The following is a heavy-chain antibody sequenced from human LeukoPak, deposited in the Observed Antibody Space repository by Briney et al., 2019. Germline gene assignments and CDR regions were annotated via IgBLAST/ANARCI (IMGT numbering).Heavy chain of an antibody. J-gene: IGHJ6*02. CDR3: ARDYSNYVHYYYGMEV. D-gene: IGHD4-11*01. Sequence: PGRSLRLSCAASGFTFSSYGMHWVRQAPGKGLEWVSSISSSSSYIYYADSVKGRFTISRDNAKNSLYLQMNSLRAEDTAVYYCARDYSNYVHYYYGMEVWGQGTTVTVSS. CDR2: ISSSSSYI. V-gene: IGHV3-21*01. CDR1: GFTFSSYG.